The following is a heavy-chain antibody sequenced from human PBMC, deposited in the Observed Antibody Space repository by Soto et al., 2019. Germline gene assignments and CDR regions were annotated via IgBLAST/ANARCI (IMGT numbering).Heavy chain of an antibody. V-gene: IGHV1-69*13. J-gene: IGHJ4*02. CDR2: IIPIFDMP. D-gene: IGHD3-22*01. CDR3: ARVPKFTYHYDTSVFPYYFDS. CDR1: GGTFNTYA. Sequence: SVKVSCKASGGTFNTYAISWVRQAPGQGLEWMGGIIPIFDMPNYAQKFQGRIEITADESTNTVYMHLSGLSSEDTAGYYCARVPKFTYHYDTSVFPYYFDSGGKETLVTFP.